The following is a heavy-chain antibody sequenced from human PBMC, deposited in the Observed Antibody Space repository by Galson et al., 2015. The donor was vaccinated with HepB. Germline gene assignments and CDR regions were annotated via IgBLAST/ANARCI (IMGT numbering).Heavy chain of an antibody. V-gene: IGHV1-69*02. CDR2: IIPILGIA. CDR1: GGTFSSYT. J-gene: IGHJ3*02. D-gene: IGHD2-21*02. Sequence: SVKVSCKASGGTFSSYTISWVRQAPGQGLEWMGRIIPILGIANYAQKFQGRVTITADKSTSTAYMELSSLRSEDTAVYYCARGGVYCGGDCPRAGAFDIWGQGTMVTVSS. CDR3: ARGGVYCGGDCPRAGAFDI.